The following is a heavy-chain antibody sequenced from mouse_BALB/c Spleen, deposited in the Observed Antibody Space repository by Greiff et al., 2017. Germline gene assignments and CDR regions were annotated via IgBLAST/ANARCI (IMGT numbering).Heavy chain of an antibody. CDR3: ARAGRRGGALMDY. D-gene: IGHD2-12*01. CDR2: IWGDGST. CDR1: GFSLTGYG. V-gene: IGHV2-6-7*01. J-gene: IGHJ4*01. Sequence: QVQLKESGPGLVAPSQSLSITCTVSGFSLTGYGVNWVRQPPGKGLEWLGMIWGDGSTDYNSALKSRLSISKDNSKSQVFLKMNSLQTDDTARYYCARAGRRGGALMDYWGQGTSVTVSS.